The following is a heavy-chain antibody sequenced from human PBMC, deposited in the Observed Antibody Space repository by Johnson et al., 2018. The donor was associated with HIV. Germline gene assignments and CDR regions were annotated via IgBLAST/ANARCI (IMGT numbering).Heavy chain of an antibody. CDR3: ARDKGRGAFDI. V-gene: IGHV3-11*04. CDR2: ISSSGNTI. CDR1: GFTFDDYG. D-gene: IGHD3-10*01. J-gene: IGHJ3*02. Sequence: QVQLVESGGGVVRPGGSLRLSCAASGFTFDDYGMSWIRQAPGKGLEWVSYISSSGNTIYYADSVKGRVTISRDNAKKSLYLQMNSLRAEDTAVYYCARDKGRGAFDIWGQGTMVTVSS.